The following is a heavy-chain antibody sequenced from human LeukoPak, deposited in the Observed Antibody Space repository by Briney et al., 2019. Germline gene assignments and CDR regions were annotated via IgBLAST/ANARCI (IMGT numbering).Heavy chain of an antibody. CDR2: ISSSSKTI. V-gene: IGHV3-48*01. CDR3: ATCSSISCSRGNWFDP. D-gene: IGHD2-2*01. J-gene: IGHJ5*02. Sequence: GGPLRLSCAASGFTFNNYSMNWVRQAPGKGLEWVSYISSSSKTIYYADSVKGRFTISRDNAKNSLYLQMNSLRAEDTAVYYCATCSSISCSRGNWFDPWGQGTLVTVSS. CDR1: GFTFNNYS.